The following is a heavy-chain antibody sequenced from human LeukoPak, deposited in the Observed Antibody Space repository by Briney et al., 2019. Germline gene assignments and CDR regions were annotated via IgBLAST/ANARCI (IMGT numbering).Heavy chain of an antibody. D-gene: IGHD3-22*01. V-gene: IGHV4-59*01. J-gene: IGHJ3*02. CDR2: IYYSGST. CDR1: GGSISSYY. Sequence: SQTLSLTCTVSGGSISSYYWSWIRQPPGQGLEWSGYIYYSGSTNYNPSLKSRVTISVDTSKNQFSLKLSSVTAADTAVYYCARVAPAVSSGYYYRLDAFDIWGQGTMVTVSS. CDR3: ARVAPAVSSGYYYRLDAFDI.